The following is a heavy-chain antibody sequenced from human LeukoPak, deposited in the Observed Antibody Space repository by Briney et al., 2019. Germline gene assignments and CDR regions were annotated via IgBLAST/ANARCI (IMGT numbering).Heavy chain of an antibody. CDR1: GGSFSSYH. CDR3: ATGDGYNSFDY. D-gene: IGHD5-24*01. V-gene: IGHV4-4*07. CDR2: IYTSGST. J-gene: IGHJ4*02. Sequence: SETLSLTCTVSGGSFSSYHWSWIRQPAGKGLEWIGRIYTSGSTNYNSSLKSRVTMSVDTSKNQVSLKLSSVTAADTAVYYCATGDGYNSFDYWGQGTLVTVSS.